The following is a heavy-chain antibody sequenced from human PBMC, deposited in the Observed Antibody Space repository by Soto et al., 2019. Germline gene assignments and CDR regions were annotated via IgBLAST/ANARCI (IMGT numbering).Heavy chain of an antibody. CDR3: ARASMDTAIGNWSDP. V-gene: IGHV1-2*02. CDR1: GYTFTGYY. J-gene: IGHJ5*02. Sequence: ASLNVSCNPSGYTFTGYYVRWVRQAPGQGLEWRGWINPNSGGTNYAQKVQGRDTVTRDTSISPAYMELSRLRCDVTAVYCLARASMDTAIGNWSDPWGQGTLATVSS. D-gene: IGHD5-18*01. CDR2: INPNSGGT.